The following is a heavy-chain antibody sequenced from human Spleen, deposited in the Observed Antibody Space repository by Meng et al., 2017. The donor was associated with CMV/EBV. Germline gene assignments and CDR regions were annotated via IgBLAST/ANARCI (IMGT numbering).Heavy chain of an antibody. J-gene: IGHJ6*02. CDR2: ISYDGSNK. Sequence: GGSLRLSCAASGFTFSSYALHWVRQAPGKGLEWVAVISYDGSNKYYADSVKGRFSISRDNSKNTLYLQMNSLRVEDTAVYYCARDPQGLGPNYYYAMDVWGQGTTVTVSS. CDR1: GFTFSSYA. V-gene: IGHV3-30-3*01. D-gene: IGHD2-21*01. CDR3: ARDPQGLGPNYYYAMDV.